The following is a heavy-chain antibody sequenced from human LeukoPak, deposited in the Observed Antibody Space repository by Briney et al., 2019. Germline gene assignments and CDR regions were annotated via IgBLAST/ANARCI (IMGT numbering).Heavy chain of an antibody. CDR2: IYTSGST. CDR3: ARALTVTTFYYYCGMDV. D-gene: IGHD4-17*01. CDR1: GGSISSYY. Sequence: ETLSLTCTVSGGSISSYYWSWIRQPAGKGLEWIGRIYTSGSTNYNPSLKSRVTMSVDTPKNQFSLKLSSVTAADTAVYYCARALTVTTFYYYCGMDVWGQGTTVTVSS. V-gene: IGHV4-4*07. J-gene: IGHJ6*02.